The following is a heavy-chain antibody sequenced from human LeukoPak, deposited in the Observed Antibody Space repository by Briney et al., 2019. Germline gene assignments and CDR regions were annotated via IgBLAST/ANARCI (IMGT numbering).Heavy chain of an antibody. CDR1: GLTFSSYW. V-gene: IGHV3-7*01. CDR2: IKQDGSEK. CDR3: ARALVSSSWIDY. Sequence: GGSLRFSCAASGLTFSSYWMSWVRQAPGKGLEWVANIKQDGSEKYYVDSVKGRFTISRDNAKNSLYLQMNSLRAEDTAVYYCARALVSSSWIDYWGQGTLVTVSS. D-gene: IGHD6-13*01. J-gene: IGHJ4*02.